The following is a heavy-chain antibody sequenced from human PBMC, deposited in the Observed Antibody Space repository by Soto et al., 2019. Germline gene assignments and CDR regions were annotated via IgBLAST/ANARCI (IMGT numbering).Heavy chain of an antibody. J-gene: IGHJ4*02. CDR3: AREIAAISYYYDSSGYIDY. CDR2: IWYDGSNK. Sequence: GGSLRLSCAASGFTFSSYGMHWVRQAPGKGLEWVAVIWYDGSNKYYADSVKGRFTISRDNSKNTLYLQMNSLRAEDTAVYYCAREIAAISYYYDSSGYIDYWGQGTLVTVS. CDR1: GFTFSSYG. D-gene: IGHD3-22*01. V-gene: IGHV3-33*01.